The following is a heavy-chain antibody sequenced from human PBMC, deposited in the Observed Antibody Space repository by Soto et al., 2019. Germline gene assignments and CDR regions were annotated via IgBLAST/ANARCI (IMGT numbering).Heavy chain of an antibody. CDR3: ARGGGSTKVDY. CDR2: TANSGST. CDR1: GGSITSSGYY. J-gene: IGHJ4*02. V-gene: IGHV4-31*03. Sequence: QVQLQESGPGLVKPSQTLSLTCTVSGGSITSSGYYWSWIRQHPGEGLEWIGFTANSGSTSYNPPLRSRVTISGDTSSNQFSLNLQTVTAADTAVYYCARGGGSTKVDYWGKGNLVTVSP. D-gene: IGHD2-2*01.